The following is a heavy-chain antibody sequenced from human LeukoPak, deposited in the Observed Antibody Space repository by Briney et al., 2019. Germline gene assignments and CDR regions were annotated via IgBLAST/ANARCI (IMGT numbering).Heavy chain of an antibody. Sequence: PGGSLRLSCAASGFTFSYYWMSWVRQAPGKGLEWVANIKQDGSEKYYVDSVKGRFTISRDNAKNSLYLQMNSLRAEDTAVYYCARATGSWFGELFLDYWGQGTLVTVSS. D-gene: IGHD3-10*01. CDR2: IKQDGSEK. J-gene: IGHJ4*02. V-gene: IGHV3-7*01. CDR1: GFTFSYYW. CDR3: ARATGSWFGELFLDY.